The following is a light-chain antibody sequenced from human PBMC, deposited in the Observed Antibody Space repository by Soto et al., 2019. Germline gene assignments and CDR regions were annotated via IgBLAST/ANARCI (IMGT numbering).Light chain of an antibody. Sequence: DIQLTQSPSTLSAFVGDRVTITCRASQSISSWLAWYQQKPGQAPKLLIYRASSLESGVPSRFSGSGSGTEFTLTISSLQPDDFATYYCQEYDTYWTFRQGTKV. CDR3: QEYDTYWT. CDR1: QSISSW. CDR2: RAS. V-gene: IGKV1-5*03. J-gene: IGKJ1*01.